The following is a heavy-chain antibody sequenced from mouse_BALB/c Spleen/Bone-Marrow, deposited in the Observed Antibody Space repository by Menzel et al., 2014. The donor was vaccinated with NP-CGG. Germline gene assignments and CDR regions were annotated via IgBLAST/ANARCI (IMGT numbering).Heavy chain of an antibody. J-gene: IGHJ3*01. V-gene: IGHV4-1*02. CDR2: INPDSSTI. Sequence: EVKVVESGGGLVQPGGSLKLSCAASGFDFSRYWMTWVRQAPGKGLEWIGGINPDSSTINYTPSLKDKFIISRDNAKNTLYLQMNKVRSEDTALYYCAKNYYYGYVAYWGQGTLVTVSA. CDR1: GFDFSRYW. D-gene: IGHD1-2*01. CDR3: AKNYYYGYVAY.